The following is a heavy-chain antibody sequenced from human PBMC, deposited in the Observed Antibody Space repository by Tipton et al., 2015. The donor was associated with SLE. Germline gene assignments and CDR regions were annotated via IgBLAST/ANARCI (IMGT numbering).Heavy chain of an antibody. D-gene: IGHD5-12*01. CDR1: GGSFSGYY. CDR2: INHSGST. V-gene: IGHV4-34*01. Sequence: TLSLTCAVYGGSFSGYYWSWIRPPPGKGLEWIGEINHSGSTNYNPSLKRRVTISVDTSKNQYSLKVRSVTAADTAVYYCARGRWGGYDPRAPFDYWGQGTLVTVSS. J-gene: IGHJ4*02. CDR3: ARGRWGGYDPRAPFDY.